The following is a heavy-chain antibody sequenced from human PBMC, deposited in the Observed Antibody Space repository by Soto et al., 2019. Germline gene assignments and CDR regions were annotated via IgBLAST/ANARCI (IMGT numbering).Heavy chain of an antibody. CDR1: GFTFSSYA. D-gene: IGHD5-12*01. J-gene: IGHJ3*01. CDR2: LSGSRDNT. V-gene: IGHV3-23*01. Sequence: EVHLLESGGGLVQPGGSLRLSCAASGFTFSSYAMNWDRQAPGKGLEWVSVLSGSRDNTYYADSVKGRFTISRDNSKNTLYLQMSSLRVEDTAVYFCARELNPIATIAAAGALDVWGQGTMVTVSS. CDR3: ARELNPIATIAAAGALDV.